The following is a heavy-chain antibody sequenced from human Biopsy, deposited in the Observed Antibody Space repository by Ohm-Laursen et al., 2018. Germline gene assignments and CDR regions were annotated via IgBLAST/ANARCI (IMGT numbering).Heavy chain of an antibody. CDR1: GYTFTSYA. CDR2: SSGYNGKT. V-gene: IGHV1-18*01. J-gene: IGHJ6*02. D-gene: IGHD1-1*01. Sequence: ASVKVSCKASGYTFTSYAISWVRQAPGQGLEWMGWSSGYNGKTNYAQKFQGRLIMTTDTSTSTAYMDLTSLRSDDTAVYYCARAKLEPVYYYYGMDVWGQGTTVTVSS. CDR3: ARAKLEPVYYYYGMDV.